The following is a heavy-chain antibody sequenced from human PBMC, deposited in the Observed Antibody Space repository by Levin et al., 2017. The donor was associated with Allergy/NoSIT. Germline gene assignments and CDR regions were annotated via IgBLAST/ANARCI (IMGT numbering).Heavy chain of an antibody. CDR3: DRLSSFWFGGD. J-gene: IGHJ4*02. V-gene: IGHV4-30-4*01. CDR2: IYYSRGT. CDR1: GTSISSGDYY. Sequence: SETLSLTCTVSGTSISSGDYYWSRIRQPPGKGLEWIGYIYYSRGTYYNPSLKSRVSISQDTSDNQFSLKLTSATDADTAVYYCDRLSSFWFGGDWGQGTLVTVSS. D-gene: IGHD3-10*01.